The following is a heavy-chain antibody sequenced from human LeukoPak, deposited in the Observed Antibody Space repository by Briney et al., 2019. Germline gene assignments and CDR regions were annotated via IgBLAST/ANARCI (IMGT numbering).Heavy chain of an antibody. CDR1: GFTFSCYW. CDR3: ARVGGYGDYEDY. J-gene: IGHJ4*02. Sequence: GGSLRLSCAASGFTFSCYWMGWVRQGPGKGLEWVANMKQDGSEKYYVDSVKGRFTISRDNAKNSLYLQMNSLRADDTAVYYCARVGGYGDYEDYWGQGTLVTVSS. V-gene: IGHV3-7*05. CDR2: MKQDGSEK. D-gene: IGHD4-17*01.